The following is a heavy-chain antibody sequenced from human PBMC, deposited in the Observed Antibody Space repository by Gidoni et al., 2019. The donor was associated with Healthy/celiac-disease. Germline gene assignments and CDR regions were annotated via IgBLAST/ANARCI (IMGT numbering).Heavy chain of an antibody. V-gene: IGHV3-30*18. D-gene: IGHD3-22*01. CDR1: GFTFSSYG. J-gene: IGHJ4*02. CDR3: AKGDYYDSSGYWTYFDY. CDR2: ISYDGSNK. Sequence: QVQLVESGGGVVQPGRSLRLSCAASGFTFSSYGMHWVRQAPGKGLEWVAVISYDGSNKYYADSVKGRFTISRDNSKNTLYLQMNSLRAEDTAVYYCAKGDYYDSSGYWTYFDYWGQGTLVTVSS.